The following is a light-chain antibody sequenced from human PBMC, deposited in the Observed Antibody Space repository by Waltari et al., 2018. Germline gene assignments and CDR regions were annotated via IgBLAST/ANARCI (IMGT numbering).Light chain of an antibody. CDR3: LQYSSSPFT. V-gene: IGKV1D-16*01. CDR1: QSISSW. Sequence: DIQMTQSTSSLSASVGDRVSITCRASQSISSWLDWYQQKPGKAPKLLIYKASSLQSGVPSRFSGSGSGTDFTLTISSLQPEDFATYYCLQYSSSPFTFGPGTKLDIK. J-gene: IGKJ3*01. CDR2: KAS.